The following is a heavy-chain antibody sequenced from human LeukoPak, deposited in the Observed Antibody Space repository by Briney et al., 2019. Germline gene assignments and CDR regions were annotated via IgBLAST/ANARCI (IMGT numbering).Heavy chain of an antibody. Sequence: GGSLRLSCAASGFTFSSYWMSWVRQAPGKGLEWVANIKQDGSEKYYVDSVKGRFTISRDNAKNPLYLQMNSLRAEDTAVYYCARDRDGYNHYFDYWGQGTLVTVSS. CDR1: GFTFSSYW. CDR3: ARDRDGYNHYFDY. V-gene: IGHV3-7*03. CDR2: IKQDGSEK. D-gene: IGHD5-24*01. J-gene: IGHJ4*02.